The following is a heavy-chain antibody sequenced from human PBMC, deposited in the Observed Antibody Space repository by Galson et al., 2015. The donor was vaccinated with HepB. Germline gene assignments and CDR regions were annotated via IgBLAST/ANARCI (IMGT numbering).Heavy chain of an antibody. CDR1: GFIFSNYA. V-gene: IGHV3-23*01. D-gene: IGHD6-19*01. J-gene: IGHJ4*02. CDR2: SSGDTYGT. Sequence: SLRLSCAGSGFIFSNYALSWVRQAPGKGLQWVSGSSGDTYGTYYADSVKGRFTISRDNSNSTLYHQMTSVTADDTATYYCAKGRGWYTGFDSWGRGALVTVSS. CDR3: AKGRGWYTGFDS.